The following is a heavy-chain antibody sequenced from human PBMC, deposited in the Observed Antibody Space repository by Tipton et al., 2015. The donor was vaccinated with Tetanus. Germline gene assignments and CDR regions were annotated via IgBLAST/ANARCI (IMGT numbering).Heavy chain of an antibody. Sequence: SLRLSCVASGFPFSNYAFNWVRQAPGKGLEWVSSIGTSTSNTYYADSVRDRYTISRDNAKNSLYLQMNSLSADDTAVYYCGKQNGGRWVVDHWGQGTLVTVSS. V-gene: IGHV3-21*04. CDR1: GFPFSNYA. CDR2: IGTSTSNT. J-gene: IGHJ4*02. CDR3: GKQNGGRWVVDH. D-gene: IGHD4-23*01.